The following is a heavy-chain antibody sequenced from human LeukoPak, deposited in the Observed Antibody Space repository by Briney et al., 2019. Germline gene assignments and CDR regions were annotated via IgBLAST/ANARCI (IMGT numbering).Heavy chain of an antibody. CDR1: GGSISSYY. D-gene: IGHD3-22*01. J-gene: IGHJ4*02. CDR2: IYYSGST. Sequence: SGTLSLTCTVSGGSISSYYWSWIRQPPGKGLEWIGYIYYSGSTNYNPSLKSRVTISVDTSKNQFSLKLSSVTAADTAVYYCARAPKDSSGYYYVYWGQGTLVTVSS. V-gene: IGHV4-59*01. CDR3: ARAPKDSSGYYYVY.